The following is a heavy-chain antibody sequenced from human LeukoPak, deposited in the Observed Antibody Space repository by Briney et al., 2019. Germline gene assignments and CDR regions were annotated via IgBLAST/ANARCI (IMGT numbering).Heavy chain of an antibody. Sequence: GGSLRLSCAASGFTFSSYGMSWVRQAPGKGLEWVSAISGSGGSTYYADSVKGRFTISRDNSKNTLYLQMNSLRAEDTAVYYCAKTRISNIVVVPAAIGAFDIWGQGTMVTVSS. CDR1: GFTFSSYG. CDR3: AKTRISNIVVVPAAIGAFDI. J-gene: IGHJ3*02. CDR2: ISGSGGST. D-gene: IGHD2-2*01. V-gene: IGHV3-23*01.